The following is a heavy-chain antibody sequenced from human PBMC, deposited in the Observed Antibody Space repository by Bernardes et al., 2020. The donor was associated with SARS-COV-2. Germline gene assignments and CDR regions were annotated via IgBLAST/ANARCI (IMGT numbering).Heavy chain of an antibody. Sequence: GGSLRLSCAASGFTFSSYAMSWVRQAPGKGLEWVSAISGSGGSTYYADSVKGRFTISRDNSKNTLYLQMNSLRAEDTAVYYCAKVLNVYYDSSGYEGRFYYYYYGMDVWGQGTTVTVSS. J-gene: IGHJ6*02. V-gene: IGHV3-23*01. CDR1: GFTFSSYA. CDR3: AKVLNVYYDSSGYEGRFYYYYYGMDV. D-gene: IGHD3-22*01. CDR2: ISGSGGST.